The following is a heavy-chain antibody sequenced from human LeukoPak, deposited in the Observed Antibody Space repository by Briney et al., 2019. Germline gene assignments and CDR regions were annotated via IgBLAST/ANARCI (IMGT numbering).Heavy chain of an antibody. CDR3: ARTFGGNFDY. D-gene: IGHD3-16*01. CDR1: GFTFSNYW. V-gene: IGHV3-74*01. Sequence: GGSLRLSCAASGFTFSNYWMYWVRQAPGKGLVWVSRINSDGSTTTYADSVKGRFTISRDNAKNSLYLQMNSLRAEDTAVYYCARTFGGNFDYWGQGTLVTVSS. J-gene: IGHJ4*02. CDR2: INSDGSTT.